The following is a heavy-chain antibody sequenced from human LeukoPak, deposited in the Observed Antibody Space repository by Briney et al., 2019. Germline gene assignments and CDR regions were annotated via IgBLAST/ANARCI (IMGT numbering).Heavy chain of an antibody. CDR1: GGSISSGSYY. CDR2: IYTSGST. D-gene: IGHD6-19*01. V-gene: IGHV4-61*02. J-gene: IGHJ4*02. CDR3: AGSSGYSSGRRVDY. Sequence: SETLSLTCTVSGGSISSGSYYWSWIRRPAGKGLEWIGRIYTSGSTNYNPSLKSRVTISVDTSKNQLSLKLSSVTAADTAVYYCAGSSGYSSGRRVDYWGQGTLVTVSS.